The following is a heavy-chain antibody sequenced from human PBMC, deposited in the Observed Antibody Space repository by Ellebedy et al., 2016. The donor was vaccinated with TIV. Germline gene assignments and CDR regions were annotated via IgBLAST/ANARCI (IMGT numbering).Heavy chain of an antibody. D-gene: IGHD4-11*01. J-gene: IGHJ3*02. V-gene: IGHV3-74*01. CDR2: INSDGSST. CDR1: GFTFSSYW. Sequence: GESLKISCAASGFTFSSYWMHWVRQAPGKGLVWVSRINSDGSSTSYADSVKGRFTISRDNAKNTLYLQMNSLRAEDTAVYYCASDNYGAFDIWGQGTMVTVSS. CDR3: ASDNYGAFDI.